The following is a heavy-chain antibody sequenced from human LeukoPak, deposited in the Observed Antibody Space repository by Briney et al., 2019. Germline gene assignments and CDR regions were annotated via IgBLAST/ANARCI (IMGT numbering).Heavy chain of an antibody. Sequence: PGGSLRHSCAASGFTFSSYSMNCVRQSRGKGLEWVSSISSSSSYIYYADSVKGRFTISRDNAKNSLYLQMNSLRAEDTAVYYCARTGDHDYWGQGTLVTVSS. CDR2: ISSSSSYI. CDR3: ARTGDHDY. V-gene: IGHV3-21*01. J-gene: IGHJ4*02. CDR1: GFTFSSYS. D-gene: IGHD7-27*01.